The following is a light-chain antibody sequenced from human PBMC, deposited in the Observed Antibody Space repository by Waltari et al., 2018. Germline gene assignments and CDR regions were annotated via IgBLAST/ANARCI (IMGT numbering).Light chain of an antibody. CDR1: PSVSSY. J-gene: IGKJ4*01. Sequence: EIVLTQSPATLSLSPGERATLSCRASPSVSSYLAWHQQKPGQAPRLLIYDASNRATGIPARFSGSGSGTDFTLTISSLEPEDFAVYYCQQRSNWPLTFGGGTKVEIK. V-gene: IGKV3-11*01. CDR3: QQRSNWPLT. CDR2: DAS.